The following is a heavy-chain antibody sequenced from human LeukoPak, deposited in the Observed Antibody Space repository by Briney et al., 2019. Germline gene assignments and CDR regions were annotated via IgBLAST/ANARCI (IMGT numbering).Heavy chain of an antibody. Sequence: SETLSLTCTVSGGSISSSSYYWGWIRQPPGKGLEWIGSIYYSGSTYYNPSFKSRVTISVDTSKNQFSLKLTSVTGADTALYYCARVRYSGNAFDFWGQGTMVTVSS. CDR3: ARVRYSGNAFDF. CDR1: GGSISSSSYY. D-gene: IGHD3-10*01. J-gene: IGHJ3*01. CDR2: IYYSGST. V-gene: IGHV4-39*01.